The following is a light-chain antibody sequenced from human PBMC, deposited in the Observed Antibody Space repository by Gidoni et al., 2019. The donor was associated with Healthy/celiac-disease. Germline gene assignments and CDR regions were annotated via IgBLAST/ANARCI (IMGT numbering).Light chain of an antibody. CDR2: RHN. CDR1: SSNIVSNY. CDR3: AAWDDSLSGSYV. V-gene: IGLV1-47*01. Sequence: QSVLTQPPSASGTPGQRVTISCSGSSSNIVSNYVYWYQQLPGTAPKLLIYRHNQRPSGVPDRFSGSKSVTSASLAISGLRSEDEADYYCAAWDDSLSGSYVFGTGTKVTVL. J-gene: IGLJ1*01.